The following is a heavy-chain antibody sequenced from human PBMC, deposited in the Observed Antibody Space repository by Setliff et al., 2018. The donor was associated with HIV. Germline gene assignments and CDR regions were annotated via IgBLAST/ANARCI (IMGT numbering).Heavy chain of an antibody. CDR3: ARSSGYYSTVFY. Sequence: SETLSLTCTVSGGSISNYYWSWIRQPPGKGLEWVGYIYASGSTNYSPSLKSRVTMSVDTSKNQFSLKMSSVTAADTAVYYCARSSGYYSTVFYWGQGTRVTVSS. D-gene: IGHD3-22*01. V-gene: IGHV4-4*08. CDR1: GGSISNYY. CDR2: IYASGST. J-gene: IGHJ4*02.